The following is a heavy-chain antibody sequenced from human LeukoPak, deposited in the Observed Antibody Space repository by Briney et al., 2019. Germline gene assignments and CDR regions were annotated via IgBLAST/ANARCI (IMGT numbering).Heavy chain of an antibody. CDR2: IYYSGST. CDR3: ARGGTSGWRTPNDDY. Sequence: SETLSLTCTVSGGSISSYYWSWIRQPPGKGLEWIGYIYYSGSTNYNPSLKSRVTISVETSKNQFSLKLSSVTAADTAVYYCARGGTSGWRTPNDDYWGQGTLVTVSS. J-gene: IGHJ4*02. CDR1: GGSISSYY. V-gene: IGHV4-59*01. D-gene: IGHD6-19*01.